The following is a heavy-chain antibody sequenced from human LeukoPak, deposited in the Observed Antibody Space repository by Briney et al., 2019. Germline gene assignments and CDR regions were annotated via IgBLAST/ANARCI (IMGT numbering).Heavy chain of an antibody. CDR2: ISSSSSTI. J-gene: IGHJ4*02. D-gene: IGHD3-10*01. CDR3: ARDRVGSPEGY. CDR1: GFTFSSYS. V-gene: IGHV3-48*01. Sequence: GGSLRLSCAASGFTFSSYSMNWVRQAPGKGLEWVSYISSSSSTIYYADSVKGRFTISRDNAKNSLYLQTNSLRAEDTVVYYCARDRVGSPEGYWGQGTLVTVSS.